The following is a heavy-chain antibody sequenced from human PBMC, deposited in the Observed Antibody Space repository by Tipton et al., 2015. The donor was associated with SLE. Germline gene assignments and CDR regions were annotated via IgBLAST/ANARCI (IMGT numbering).Heavy chain of an antibody. CDR2: ISGISDRI. J-gene: IGHJ4*02. V-gene: IGHV3-23*01. Sequence: SLRLSCAASGFTFSSYGMHWVRQAPGKGLEWVSAISGISDRIYYADSVRGRFTISRDNSKNIVYLQMNSLRAEDTAVYYCANLHSGGLRMVDYWGQGTLVTVSS. D-gene: IGHD1-26*01. CDR1: GFTFSSYG. CDR3: ANLHSGGLRMVDY.